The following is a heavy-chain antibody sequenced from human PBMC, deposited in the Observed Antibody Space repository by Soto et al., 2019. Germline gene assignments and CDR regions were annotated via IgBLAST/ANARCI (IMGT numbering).Heavy chain of an antibody. CDR3: ARDTDDFWSGYYYYYYYMDV. CDR2: ISSSSSTI. Sequence: GSLKISCAASGFTFSSYSMNWVRQAPGKGLEWVSYISSSSSTIYYADSVKGRFTISRDNAKNSLYLQMNSLRDEDTAVYYCARDTDDFWSGYYYYYYYMDVWGKGTTVTVSS. V-gene: IGHV3-48*02. D-gene: IGHD3-3*01. J-gene: IGHJ6*03. CDR1: GFTFSSYS.